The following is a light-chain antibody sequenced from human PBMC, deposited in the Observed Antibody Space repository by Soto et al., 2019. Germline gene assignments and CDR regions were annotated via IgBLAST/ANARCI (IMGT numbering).Light chain of an antibody. CDR2: WAS. Sequence: SLAVSLGERATINCKSNRTLFYPSNNKTYLAWYQQKAGQPPKLLIYWASMRESGVPDRFSGSGSGTDFTLTISSLQAEDVAIFYCQQYYNTPYTFGQGTKLEIK. V-gene: IGKV4-1*01. CDR1: RTLFYPSNNKTY. CDR3: QQYYNTPYT. J-gene: IGKJ2*01.